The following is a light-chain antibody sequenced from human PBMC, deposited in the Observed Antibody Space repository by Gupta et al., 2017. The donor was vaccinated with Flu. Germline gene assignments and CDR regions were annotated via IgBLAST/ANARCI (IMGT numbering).Light chain of an antibody. CDR3: TSYTSSSTLRV. CDR2: EVS. CDR1: SSDVGGYNY. Sequence: SALTQPSSVAGSSGQSITNSCTGTSSDVGGYNYVSWYQQHPGKAPKLMIYEVSNRPSGVSNRFSGSKSGNTASMTISGLQAEDEADYYCTSYTSSSTLRVFGGGTKLTVL. V-gene: IGLV2-14*01. J-gene: IGLJ3*02.